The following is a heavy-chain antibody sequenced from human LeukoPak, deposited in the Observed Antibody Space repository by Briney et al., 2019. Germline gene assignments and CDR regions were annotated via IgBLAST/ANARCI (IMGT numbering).Heavy chain of an antibody. CDR3: ARADSNWHLYYFDY. V-gene: IGHV3-23*01. CDR2: ISGSGGST. Sequence: GGSLRLSCAASGFNFSSYAVNWVRQAPGKGLEWVSGISGSGGSTYYADSVKGRFTISRDNSKNTLYVQMNSLRAEDTAVYYCARADSNWHLYYFDYWGQGTLVTVSS. J-gene: IGHJ4*02. CDR1: GFNFSSYA. D-gene: IGHD6-13*01.